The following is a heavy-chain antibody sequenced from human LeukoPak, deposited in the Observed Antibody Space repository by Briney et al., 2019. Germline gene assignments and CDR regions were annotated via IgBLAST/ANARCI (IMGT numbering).Heavy chain of an antibody. Sequence: GGSLRLSCAASGFSFSTDAMHWVRQAPGQGLEWVAVISYDGSNKYYADSVTGRFIISRDNSKNTLYLQMNSLRAEDTAVHYCARGYCTNGVCSTFEYWGQGTLVTVSS. V-gene: IGHV3-30-3*01. D-gene: IGHD2-8*01. CDR2: ISYDGSNK. J-gene: IGHJ4*02. CDR1: GFSFSTDA. CDR3: ARGYCTNGVCSTFEY.